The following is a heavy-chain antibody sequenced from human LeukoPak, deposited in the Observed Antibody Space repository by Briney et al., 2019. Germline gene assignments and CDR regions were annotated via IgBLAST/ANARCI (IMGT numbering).Heavy chain of an antibody. J-gene: IGHJ4*02. V-gene: IGHV3-23*01. CDR2: ISGKGETT. CDR3: VKRRSVNSGPFDY. CDR1: GFTFRNCA. D-gene: IGHD4-23*01. Sequence: PGGSLRLSCAASGFTFRNCALTWVRQAPGKGLEWVSLISGKGETTYYADSVKGRFTISRDNSKNTAYLQMNSLRAEDTALYSCVKRRSVNSGPFDYWGQGILVTVSS.